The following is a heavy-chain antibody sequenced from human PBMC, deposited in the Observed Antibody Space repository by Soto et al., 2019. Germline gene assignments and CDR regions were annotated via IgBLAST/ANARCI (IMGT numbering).Heavy chain of an antibody. CDR1: GGTFSNYA. D-gene: IGHD6-19*01. Sequence: QVQLVQSGAEVKKPGSSVKVSCKVSGGTFSNYAIDWVRLAPGHGLEWMGGIVPIFRTTYYTQKFQDRATIIADDSTTTAYVEMSSLRSEDTAIYYCARVEAVAGLYNYHGLDVWGQGTAVTVSS. CDR3: ARVEAVAGLYNYHGLDV. J-gene: IGHJ6*02. V-gene: IGHV1-69*12. CDR2: IVPIFRTT.